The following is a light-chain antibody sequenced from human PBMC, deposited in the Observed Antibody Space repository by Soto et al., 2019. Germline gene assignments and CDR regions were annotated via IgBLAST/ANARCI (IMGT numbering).Light chain of an antibody. CDR2: KAS. CDR1: QTISSW. J-gene: IGKJ2*01. CDR3: QHYNSYPYT. V-gene: IGKV1-5*03. Sequence: DIQMTQSPSSLSASVVDRVTITCRASQTISSWLAWYQQKPGKVPKLLIYKASSLESGVPSRFSGSGSGTEFTLTISSVQPDDFATYYCQHYNSYPYTFGQGTKVDI.